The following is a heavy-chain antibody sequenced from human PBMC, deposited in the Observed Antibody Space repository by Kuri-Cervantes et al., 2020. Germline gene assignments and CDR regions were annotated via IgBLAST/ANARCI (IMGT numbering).Heavy chain of an antibody. CDR1: GYTFTSYY. CDR2: INPSGGST. J-gene: IGHJ6*02. Sequence: ASVKVSCKASGYTFTSYYMHLVRQAPGQGLEWMGIINPSGGSTSYAQKFQGRVAMTRDTSTSTVYMELSSLRAEDTAVYYCAKDTGGSWASIRAVDYYDILTGYYGIYGMDVWGQGTTVTVSS. D-gene: IGHD3-9*01. CDR3: AKDTGGSWASIRAVDYYDILTGYYGIYGMDV. V-gene: IGHV1-46*01.